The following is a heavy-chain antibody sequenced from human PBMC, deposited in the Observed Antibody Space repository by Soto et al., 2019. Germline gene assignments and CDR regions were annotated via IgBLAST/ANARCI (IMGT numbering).Heavy chain of an antibody. CDR2: IYHSGST. CDR3: ARVPGP. J-gene: IGHJ5*02. V-gene: IGHV4-30-2*01. Sequence: SETLSLTCAVSGCSISSGGYSWSWIRQPPGKGLEWIGYIYHSGSTYYNPSLKSRVTISVDRSKNQFSLKLSSVTAADTAVYYCARVPGPWGQGSLVTVSS. CDR1: GCSISSGGYS.